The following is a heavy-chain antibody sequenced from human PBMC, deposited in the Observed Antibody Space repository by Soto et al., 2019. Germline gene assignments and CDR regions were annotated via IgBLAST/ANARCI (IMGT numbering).Heavy chain of an antibody. D-gene: IGHD6-19*01. V-gene: IGHV3-23*01. CDR1: GFTFSTYA. CDR3: AKERSSGWSLDY. Sequence: GGSLRLSCAASGFTFSTYAMNWVRQAPGKGLEWVSGISGSGDSTYYADSVKGRLTVSRDNSKNTLYLQMNSLRAEDTAVFYCAKERSSGWSLDYWGQGTLVTVSS. J-gene: IGHJ4*02. CDR2: ISGSGDST.